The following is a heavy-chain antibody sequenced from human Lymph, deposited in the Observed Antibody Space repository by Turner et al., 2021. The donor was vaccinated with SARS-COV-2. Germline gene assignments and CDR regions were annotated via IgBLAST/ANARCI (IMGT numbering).Heavy chain of an antibody. D-gene: IGHD3-22*01. Sequence: QVQLVGSGGGVVQRGRSLRLSCPASEFPFSSYAMHWVRQAPGKGLEWVAFISYDGSDKYYADSVKGRFTFSRDNSKNTLYLQMNSLRAEDTAVYYCARDRDSSGWVDYWGQGTLVTVSS. V-gene: IGHV3-30*04. CDR3: ARDRDSSGWVDY. CDR1: EFPFSSYA. CDR2: ISYDGSDK. J-gene: IGHJ4*02.